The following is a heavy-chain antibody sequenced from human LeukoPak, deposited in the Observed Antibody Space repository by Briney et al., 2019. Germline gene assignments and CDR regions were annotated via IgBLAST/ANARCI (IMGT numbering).Heavy chain of an antibody. V-gene: IGHV4-59*01. CDR2: IYYSGST. D-gene: IGHD6-19*01. Sequence: SETLSLTRTVSGGSISSYYWSWIRQPPGKGLEWIGYIYYSGSTNYNPSLKSRVTISVDTSKNQFSLKLSSVTAADTAVYYCARASSGWSFDYWGQGTLVTVSS. CDR3: ARASSGWSFDY. CDR1: GGSISSYY. J-gene: IGHJ4*02.